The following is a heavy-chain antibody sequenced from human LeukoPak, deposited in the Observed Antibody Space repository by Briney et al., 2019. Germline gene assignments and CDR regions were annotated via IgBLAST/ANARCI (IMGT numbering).Heavy chain of an antibody. J-gene: IGHJ4*02. CDR3: ARAPFYYDSSGYPYFDG. CDR1: GFTISTNY. Sequence: PGGFLRLSCAASGFTISTNYMSWVRQAPGKGLEWVSVMYTGGSTYYADSVKGRFTISRDNSKNTLYLQMNSLRAEDTALYYCARAPFYYDSSGYPYFDGWGQGTLVTVSS. V-gene: IGHV3-53*01. D-gene: IGHD3-22*01. CDR2: MYTGGST.